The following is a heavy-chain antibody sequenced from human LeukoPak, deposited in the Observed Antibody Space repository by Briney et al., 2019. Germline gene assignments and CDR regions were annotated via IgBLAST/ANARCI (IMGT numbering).Heavy chain of an antibody. Sequence: GGSLRLSCAASGFTFNNAWMSWVHQAPGKGLEWVGRIKSKIDGGTTDCAAPVKGRFTISRDDSKNTLYLQMNSLKAEDTAVYYCTTHCSGGSCYSEDVFDVWGQGRMVTVSS. V-gene: IGHV3-15*01. D-gene: IGHD2-15*01. J-gene: IGHJ3*01. CDR2: IKSKIDGGTT. CDR1: GFTFNNAW. CDR3: TTHCSGGSCYSEDVFDV.